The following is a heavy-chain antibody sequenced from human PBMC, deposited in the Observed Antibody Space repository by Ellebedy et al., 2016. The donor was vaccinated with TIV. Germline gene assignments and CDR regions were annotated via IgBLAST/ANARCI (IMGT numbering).Heavy chain of an antibody. Sequence: GGSLRLSCAASGFTVSSNYMSWVRQAPGRGLEWVSTIYSSGGTYYAGSVKGRFTISRDNSKNTLYLQMNSLRAEDTAVYYCARDDEGSPVRRYYYYGMDVWGQGTTVTVSS. V-gene: IGHV3-66*03. CDR3: ARDDEGSPVRRYYYYGMDV. J-gene: IGHJ6*02. CDR1: GFTVSSNY. D-gene: IGHD1-26*01. CDR2: IYSSGGT.